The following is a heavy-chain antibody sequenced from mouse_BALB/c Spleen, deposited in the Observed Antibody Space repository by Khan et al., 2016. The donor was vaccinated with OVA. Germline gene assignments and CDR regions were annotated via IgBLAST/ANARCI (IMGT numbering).Heavy chain of an antibody. D-gene: IGHD1-1*01. Sequence: QVQLKESGPGLVAPSQSLSITCTVSGFSLTSYGVHWVRQPPGQGLEWLGVIWAGGSTNYNSALLSRLSISKDNSKSQVFLKMNSLQTDDTAMYYCARDTTVESYWYFDVWGAGTTVTVSS. J-gene: IGHJ1*01. V-gene: IGHV2-9*02. CDR1: GFSLTSYG. CDR3: ARDTTVESYWYFDV. CDR2: IWAGGST.